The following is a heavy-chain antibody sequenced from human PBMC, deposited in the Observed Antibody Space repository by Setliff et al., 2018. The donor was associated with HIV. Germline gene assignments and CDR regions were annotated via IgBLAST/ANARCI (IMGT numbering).Heavy chain of an antibody. CDR2: LSHVGGT. CDR3: ARQLTTLDYFDY. CDR1: GYFISSGYY. J-gene: IGHJ4*02. D-gene: IGHD4-17*01. Sequence: PSETLSLTCAVSGYFISSGYYWGWIRQPPGKGLGWIGSLSHVGGTYYNPSLKSRVTISIDTSMNQFSLRLTSVTAADTAVYYCARQLTTLDYFDYWGQGTLVTVSS. V-gene: IGHV4-38-2*01.